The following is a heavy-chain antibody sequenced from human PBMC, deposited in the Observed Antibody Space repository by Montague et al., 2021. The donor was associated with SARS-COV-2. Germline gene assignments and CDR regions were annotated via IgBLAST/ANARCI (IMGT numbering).Heavy chain of an antibody. Sequence: SETLSLTCNVSGDSIINIKTSYWGWIRLPPGKGLEWIGYIFHTGTSNYQASLKSRVTMSVDTSKTPFSLKLTSVTAADTAVYFCAQVNRRLGGVSFDSWGQGALVTVSS. CDR2: IFHTGTS. D-gene: IGHD3-16*01. J-gene: IGHJ4*02. CDR1: GDSIINIKTSY. CDR3: AQVNRRLGGVSFDS. V-gene: IGHV4-61*05.